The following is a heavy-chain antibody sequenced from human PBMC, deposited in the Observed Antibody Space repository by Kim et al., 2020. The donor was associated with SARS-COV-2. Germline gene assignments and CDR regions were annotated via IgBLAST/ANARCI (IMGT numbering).Heavy chain of an antibody. Sequence: ASVKVSCKASGYTFTSYAMHWVRQAPGQRLEWMGWINAGNGNTKYSQKFQGRVTITRDTSASTAYMELSSLRSEDTAVYYCARALAVAGPLGSWGQGTLVTVSS. D-gene: IGHD6-19*01. CDR3: ARALAVAGPLGS. J-gene: IGHJ5*02. V-gene: IGHV1-3*01. CDR2: INAGNGNT. CDR1: GYTFTSYA.